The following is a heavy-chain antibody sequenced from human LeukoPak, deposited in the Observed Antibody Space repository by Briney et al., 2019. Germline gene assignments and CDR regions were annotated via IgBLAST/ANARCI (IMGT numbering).Heavy chain of an antibody. D-gene: IGHD3-9*01. J-gene: IGHJ4*02. Sequence: RSSETLSLTCAVYGGSFSGYYWSWIRQPPGKGLEWIGEINHSGSTNYNPSLKSRVTISVDTSKNQFSLKLSSVTAADTAVYYCARGPLRYFAQAREPYDCWGQGTLVTVSS. CDR2: INHSGST. CDR1: GGSFSGYY. CDR3: ARGPLRYFAQAREPYDC. V-gene: IGHV4-34*01.